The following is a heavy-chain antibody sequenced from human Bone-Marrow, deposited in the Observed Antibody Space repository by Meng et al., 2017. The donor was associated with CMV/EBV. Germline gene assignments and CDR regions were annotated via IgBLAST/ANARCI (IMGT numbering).Heavy chain of an antibody. V-gene: IGHV1-69*05. Sequence: SDANSWVRKAPGQGVEWMGGIIPIFGTANYAQKFQGRVTITTDESTSTAYMELSSLRSEDTAVYYCASFQVRRSSSGYYSYKVPFDYWGQGTLVTVSS. D-gene: IGHD3-22*01. CDR3: ASFQVRRSSSGYYSYKVPFDY. CDR2: IIPIFGTA. J-gene: IGHJ4*02. CDR1: SDA.